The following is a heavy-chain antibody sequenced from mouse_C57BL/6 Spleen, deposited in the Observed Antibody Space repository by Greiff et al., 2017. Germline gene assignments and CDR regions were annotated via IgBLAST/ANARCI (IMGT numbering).Heavy chain of an antibody. CDR3: ARGALYDGYSRYFDY. D-gene: IGHD2-3*01. CDR1: GYAFTNYL. CDR2: INPGSGGT. J-gene: IGHJ2*01. V-gene: IGHV1-54*01. Sequence: QVQLKESGAELVRPGTSVKVSCKASGYAFTNYLIEWVKQRPGQGLEWIGVINPGSGGTNYNEKFKGKATLTADKSSSTAYMQLSSLTSEDSAVYFCARGALYDGYSRYFDYWGQGTTLTVSS.